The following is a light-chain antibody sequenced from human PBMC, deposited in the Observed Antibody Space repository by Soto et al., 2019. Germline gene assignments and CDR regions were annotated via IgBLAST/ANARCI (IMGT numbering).Light chain of an antibody. J-gene: IGLJ3*02. Sequence: QAVVTQPPSVSGAPGRWVTISCTGSFSNIGAGYDVHWYQQFPGTVPKLLIYGNSNRPSGVPDRFSGSKSGTSASLAITGLQAEDEADYYCQSYDSSLSNSVFGGGTKLTVL. CDR3: QSYDSSLSNSV. V-gene: IGLV1-40*01. CDR2: GNS. CDR1: FSNIGAGYD.